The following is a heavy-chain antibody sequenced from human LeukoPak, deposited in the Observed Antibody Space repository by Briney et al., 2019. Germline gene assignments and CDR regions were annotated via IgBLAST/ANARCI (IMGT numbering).Heavy chain of an antibody. CDR2: IYTSGST. Sequence: SETLSLTCTVSGGSISGTDYYWDWIRQPAGKGLEWIGRIYTSGSTNYNPSLKSRVTMSVDTSKNQFSLKLSSVTAADTAVYYCARERQYYDFWSGYDGRYYFDYWGQGTLVTVSS. CDR3: ARERQYYDFWSGYDGRYYFDY. J-gene: IGHJ4*02. V-gene: IGHV4-4*07. D-gene: IGHD3-3*01. CDR1: GGSISGTDYY.